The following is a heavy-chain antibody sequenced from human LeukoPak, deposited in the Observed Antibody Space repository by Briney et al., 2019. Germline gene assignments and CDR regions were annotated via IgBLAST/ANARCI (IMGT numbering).Heavy chain of an antibody. V-gene: IGHV1-3*01. D-gene: IGHD5-18*01. Sequence: ASVKVSCKASGYTYTSYAMHWVRQAPGQRLEWMGWINAGNGNTKYSQKFQGRVTITRDTSASTAYMELSSLRSEDTAVYYCAREYSYGPGDYWGQGTLVTVSS. CDR1: GYTYTSYA. CDR2: INAGNGNT. J-gene: IGHJ4*02. CDR3: AREYSYGPGDY.